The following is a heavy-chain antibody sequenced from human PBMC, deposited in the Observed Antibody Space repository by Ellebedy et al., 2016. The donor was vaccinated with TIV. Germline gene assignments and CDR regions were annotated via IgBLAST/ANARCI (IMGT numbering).Heavy chain of an antibody. Sequence: PGGSLRLSCAASGFTFSSNWMSWVRQAPGKGLELVAKIKEDGSLKYYVDSVKGRVTISRDNAKNSLFLQMNSLRAEDTAVYYCARDFDCWGQGTLVTVSS. CDR2: IKEDGSLK. CDR1: GFTFSSNW. J-gene: IGHJ4*02. V-gene: IGHV3-7*03. CDR3: ARDFDC.